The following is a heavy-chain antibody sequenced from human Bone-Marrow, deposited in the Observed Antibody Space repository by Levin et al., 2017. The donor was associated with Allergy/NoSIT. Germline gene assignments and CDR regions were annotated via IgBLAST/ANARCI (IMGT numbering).Heavy chain of an antibody. V-gene: IGHV4-4*02. CDR3: LRQGENGYCYAF. CDR1: GVSINTRDW. CDR2: IYFGGST. Sequence: GSLRLSCSVSGVSINTRDWWSWVRQPPGKGLEWIGEIYFGGSTYYNPSLKSRATISVDESNNQFSLDLHSVTAADTATYYCLRQGENGYCYAFWGQGTLVTVSS. J-gene: IGHJ4*02. D-gene: IGHD5-18*01.